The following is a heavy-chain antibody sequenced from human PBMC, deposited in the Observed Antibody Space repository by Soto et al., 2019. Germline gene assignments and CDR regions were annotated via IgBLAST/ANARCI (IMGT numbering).Heavy chain of an antibody. Sequence: QVQLVQSGAEVKKPGASVKVSCKASGYTFTSYGISWVRQAPGQGLEWMGWISAYNGNTNYAQKLQGRVTMTTDTSTSTAYMELRSLRSDDTAVYYCARDEQLVPPGYYYYYMDVWGKGTTVTVSS. J-gene: IGHJ6*03. CDR2: ISAYNGNT. CDR3: ARDEQLVPPGYYYYYMDV. CDR1: GYTFTSYG. V-gene: IGHV1-18*01. D-gene: IGHD6-6*01.